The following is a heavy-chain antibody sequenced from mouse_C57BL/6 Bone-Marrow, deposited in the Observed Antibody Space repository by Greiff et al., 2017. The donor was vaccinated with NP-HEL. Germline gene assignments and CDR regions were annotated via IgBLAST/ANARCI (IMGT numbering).Heavy chain of an antibody. Sequence: VQLQQSGTVLARPGASVKMSCKTSGYTFTSYWMHWVKQRPGPGLEWIGAIYPGNSDTSYNQKFKGKANLTVVTSASTASMELSSLTNEDSAVCYCTYNPLYYYGSSYAKDYWGQGTSVTVSS. CDR1: GYTFTSYW. J-gene: IGHJ4*01. V-gene: IGHV1-5*01. D-gene: IGHD1-1*01. CDR2: IYPGNSDT. CDR3: TYNPLYYYGSSYAKDY.